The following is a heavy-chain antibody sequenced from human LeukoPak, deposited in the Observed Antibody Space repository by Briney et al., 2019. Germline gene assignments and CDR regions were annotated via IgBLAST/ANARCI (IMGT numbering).Heavy chain of an antibody. J-gene: IGHJ4*02. CDR2: IKPDGTEK. D-gene: IGHD1-1*01. CDR1: GFAFSNYW. CDR3: ARTPLTQLEPDYFDS. Sequence: PGGSLRLSCAASGFAFSNYWMTWVRQAPGKGRQWVANIKPDGTEKNYVDSVKGRLTISRDNAKNSVYLQLNNLRVDDTALYYCARTPLTQLEPDYFDSWGQGTLVSVS. V-gene: IGHV3-7*01.